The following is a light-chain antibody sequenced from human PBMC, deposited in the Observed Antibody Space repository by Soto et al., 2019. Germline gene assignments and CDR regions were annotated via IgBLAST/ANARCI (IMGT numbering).Light chain of an antibody. CDR2: DAS. Sequence: DIQMTQSPSTLSASVGDRVTITCPASQSISSWLAWYQPKQGKAPKLLIYDASSLESGVPSRFSGSGSGTEFTLTISSLQTDDFATDYCQQYDSYSWTFGQGTKV. CDR1: QSISSW. J-gene: IGKJ1*01. V-gene: IGKV1-5*01. CDR3: QQYDSYSWT.